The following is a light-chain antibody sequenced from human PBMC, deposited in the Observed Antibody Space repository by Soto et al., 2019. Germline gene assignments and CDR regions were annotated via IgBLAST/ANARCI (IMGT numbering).Light chain of an antibody. J-gene: IGKJ1*01. V-gene: IGKV3D-20*01. CDR2: GAS. CDR1: QSVISSY. CDR3: QQYGDSPLT. Sequence: EIVLKQSAATVSLSPGERATLSCVASQSVISSYLAWYQQRPGLAPRLLIYGASTRATGIPDRFSGSGSGTDFTLTISRLEPEDFALYYCQQYGDSPLTFGQGTKVDIK.